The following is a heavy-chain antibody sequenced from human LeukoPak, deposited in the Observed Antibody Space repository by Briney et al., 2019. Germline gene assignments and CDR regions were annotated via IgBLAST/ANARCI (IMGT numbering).Heavy chain of an antibody. Sequence: QPGGSLRLSCAASGFTVSSNYMSWVRQSPGKGLEWVSVTYNGGSTYYAASVKGRFTISRDNSKNTLYHQMNSLRAEATAVYYCAIVPAAITYFQHWGQGTLVTVSS. CDR3: AIVPAAITYFQH. J-gene: IGHJ1*01. D-gene: IGHD2-2*01. CDR1: GFTVSSNY. V-gene: IGHV3-53*03. CDR2: TYNGGST.